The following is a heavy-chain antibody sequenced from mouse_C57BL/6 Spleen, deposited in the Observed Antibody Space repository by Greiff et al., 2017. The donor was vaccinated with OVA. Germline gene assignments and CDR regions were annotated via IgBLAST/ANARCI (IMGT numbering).Heavy chain of an antibody. Sequence: VKLMESGPELVKPGASVKISCKASGYAFSSSWMNWVKQRPGKGLEWIGRIYPGDGDTNYNGKFKGKATLTADKSSSTAYMQLSSLTSEDSAVYFCARSYYDYVYAMDYWGQGTSVTVSS. CDR2: IYPGDGDT. D-gene: IGHD2-4*01. V-gene: IGHV1-82*01. CDR1: GYAFSSSW. CDR3: ARSYYDYVYAMDY. J-gene: IGHJ4*01.